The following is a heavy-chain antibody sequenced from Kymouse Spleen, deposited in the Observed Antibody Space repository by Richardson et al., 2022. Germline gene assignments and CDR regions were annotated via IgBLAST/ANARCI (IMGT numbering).Heavy chain of an antibody. J-gene: IGHJ3*02. Sequence: QVQLQQWGAGLLKPSETLSLTCAVYGGSFSGYYWSWIRQPPGKGLEWIGEINHSGSTNYNPSLKSRVTISVDTSKNQFSLKLSSVTAADTAVYYCAREPAAAIHEAFDIWGQGTMVTVSS. CDR2: INHSGST. CDR1: GGSFSGYY. D-gene: IGHD2-2*02,IGHD2-21*02. V-gene: IGHV4-34*01. CDR3: AREPAAAIHEAFDI.